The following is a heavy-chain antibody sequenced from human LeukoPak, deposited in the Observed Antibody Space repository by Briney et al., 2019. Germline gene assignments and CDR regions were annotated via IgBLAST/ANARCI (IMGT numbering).Heavy chain of an antibody. D-gene: IGHD6-19*01. CDR2: ISGSGGST. CDR3: AKDGLQWLVLSSVDY. Sequence: GGSLRLSCAASGFTFSSYAMSWVRQAPGKGLEWVSAISGSGGSTYYADSVQPRLPISRDNSKNPLYLQMTSLRAVDTAVYYCAKDGLQWLVLSSVDYWGQGTLVTVSS. CDR1: GFTFSSYA. V-gene: IGHV3-23*01. J-gene: IGHJ4*02.